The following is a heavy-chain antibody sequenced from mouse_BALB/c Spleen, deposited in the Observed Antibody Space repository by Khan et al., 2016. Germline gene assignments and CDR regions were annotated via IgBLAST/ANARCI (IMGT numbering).Heavy chain of an antibody. CDR1: GFTFSDYY. Sequence: EVELVESGGGLVKPGGSLKLSCAASGFTFSDYYMYWVRQTPEKRLEWVATISDGGSYIYYPDSVKGRFTISRDNAKNNLYLQRSSLKSEDTAMYYCARAGTTYSYWYFDVWGSGTTVTVSS. D-gene: IGHD2-13*01. CDR3: ARAGTTYSYWYFDV. CDR2: ISDGGSYI. J-gene: IGHJ1*01. V-gene: IGHV5-4*02.